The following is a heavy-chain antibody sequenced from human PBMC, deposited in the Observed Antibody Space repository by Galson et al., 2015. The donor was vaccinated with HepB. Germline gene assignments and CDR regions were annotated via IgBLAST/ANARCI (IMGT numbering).Heavy chain of an antibody. Sequence: SLRLSCAASGFTFSSYSMNWVRQAPGKGLEWVSSISSSSSYIYYADSVKGRFTISRDNAKNSLYLQMNSLRAEDTAIYYCAKGSYDILTGYYAPAYWGQGTLVTVSS. CDR1: GFTFSSYS. D-gene: IGHD3-9*01. CDR2: ISSSSSYI. V-gene: IGHV3-21*04. CDR3: AKGSYDILTGYYAPAY. J-gene: IGHJ4*02.